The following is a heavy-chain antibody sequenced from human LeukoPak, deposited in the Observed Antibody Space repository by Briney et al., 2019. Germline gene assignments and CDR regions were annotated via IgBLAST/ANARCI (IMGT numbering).Heavy chain of an antibody. D-gene: IGHD6-13*01. V-gene: IGHV3-7*01. J-gene: IGHJ4*02. Sequence: GGSLRLSCAASGFTFSSYWMSWVRQAPGKGLEWVANIKQDGSEKYYVDSVKGRFTISRDNAKNSLYLQMNSLRAEDTAVYYCARDLGQQLGPFDYWGQGTLVTVSS. CDR2: IKQDGSEK. CDR3: ARDLGQQLGPFDY. CDR1: GFTFSSYW.